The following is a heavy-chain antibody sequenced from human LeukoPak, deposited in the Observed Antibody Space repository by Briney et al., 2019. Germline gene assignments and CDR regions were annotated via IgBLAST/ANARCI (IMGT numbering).Heavy chain of an antibody. CDR3: ARDHAPAYYDSSGSSGTTGFDP. V-gene: IGHV3-74*01. J-gene: IGHJ5*02. CDR2: INSDGSST. Sequence: GGSLRLSCAASGFTFSSYWMHWVRQAPGKGLVWVSRINSDGSSTSYADSVKGRFTISRDTAKNTLYLQMNSLRAEDTAVYYCARDHAPAYYDSSGSSGTTGFDPWGQGTLVTVSS. D-gene: IGHD3-22*01. CDR1: GFTFSSYW.